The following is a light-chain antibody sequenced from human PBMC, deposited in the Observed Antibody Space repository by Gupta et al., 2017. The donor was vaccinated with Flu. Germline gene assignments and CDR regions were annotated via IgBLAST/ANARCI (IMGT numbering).Light chain of an antibody. CDR1: SSNIGSNT. V-gene: IGLV1-44*01. CDR3: AAWDDSLNGLFV. CDR2: SNN. J-gene: IGLJ1*01. Sequence: QSGLTQPPSASGTPGQRVTITCSGSSSNIGSNTVNWYQQLPGTAPKPLIYSNNQRPSGVPDRFSGSKSGTSASLAISGLQSEDEADYYCAAWDDSLNGLFVFGTGTKVTVL.